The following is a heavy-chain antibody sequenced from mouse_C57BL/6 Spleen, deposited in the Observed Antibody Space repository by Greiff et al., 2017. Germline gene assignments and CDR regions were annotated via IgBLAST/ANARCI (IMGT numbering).Heavy chain of an antibody. CDR3: TRSPLTTVVAHWYFDV. Sequence: VKLQQSGAELVRPGASVTLSCKASGYTFTDYEMHWVKQTPVHGLEWIGAIDPETGGTAYNQKFKGKAILTADKSSSTAYMELRSLTSEDSAVYYCTRSPLTTVVAHWYFDVWGTGTTVTVSS. D-gene: IGHD1-1*01. J-gene: IGHJ1*03. V-gene: IGHV1-15*01. CDR2: IDPETGGT. CDR1: GYTFTDYE.